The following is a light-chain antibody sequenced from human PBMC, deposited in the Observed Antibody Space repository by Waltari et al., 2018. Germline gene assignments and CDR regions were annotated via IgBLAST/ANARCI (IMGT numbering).Light chain of an antibody. J-gene: IGKJ1*01. CDR2: DAN. CDR1: QRVGSK. CDR3: LQYNHWPPWT. V-gene: IGKV3-15*01. Sequence: EIEMTQSPATLSVSPGERATLSCRASQRVGSKLAWYQQKPGQAPRLLIYDANTRATGIPARFTGSGSGTEFTLTISSLQSEDFAVYHCLQYNHWPPWTFGQGTKVEIK.